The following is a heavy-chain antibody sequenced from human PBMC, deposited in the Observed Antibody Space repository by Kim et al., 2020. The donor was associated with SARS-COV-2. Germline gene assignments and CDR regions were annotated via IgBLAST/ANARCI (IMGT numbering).Heavy chain of an antibody. J-gene: IGHJ4*02. V-gene: IGHV4-39*01. Sequence: PSLKGRVTISVDTSKNQFSLKLSSGTAADTAVYYCARSPSYLTGTTMPFDYWGQGTLVTVSS. D-gene: IGHD1-7*01. CDR3: ARSPSYLTGTTMPFDY.